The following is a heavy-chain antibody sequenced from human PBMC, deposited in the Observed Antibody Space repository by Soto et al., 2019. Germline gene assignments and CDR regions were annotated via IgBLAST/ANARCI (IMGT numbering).Heavy chain of an antibody. D-gene: IGHD3-10*01. CDR3: ARAVVRGVIMNNWFDP. CDR1: GGSISSGGYY. J-gene: IGHJ5*02. V-gene: IGHV4-31*03. CDR2: IYYSGST. Sequence: SETLSLTCTVSGGSISSGGYYWSWIRQHPGKGLEWIGYIYYSGSTYYNPPLKSRVTISVDTSKNQFSLKLSSVTAADTAVYYCARAVVRGVIMNNWFDPWGQGTLVTVSS.